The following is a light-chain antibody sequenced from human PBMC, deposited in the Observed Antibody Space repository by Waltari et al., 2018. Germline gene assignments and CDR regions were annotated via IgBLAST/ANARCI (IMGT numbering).Light chain of an antibody. Sequence: EIVMTQSPATLSVSPGERVTLSCRASQSVSSSLAWYQQKPGQAPSLLIYGAATRANVIPARFSGSGSGTEFTLTISSLQSEDIAIYYCQQYNNWLYTFGQGTKLEIK. CDR2: GAA. J-gene: IGKJ2*01. V-gene: IGKV3-15*01. CDR1: QSVSSS. CDR3: QQYNNWLYT.